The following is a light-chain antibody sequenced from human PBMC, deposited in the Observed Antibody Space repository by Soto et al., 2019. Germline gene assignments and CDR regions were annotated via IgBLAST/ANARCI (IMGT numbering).Light chain of an antibody. CDR3: QQCGYLPPT. CDR2: GAY. CDR1: QDIRNH. V-gene: IGKV1-33*01. J-gene: IGKJ4*01. Sequence: DIQMTQSPSSLSASVGDRVTITCQASQDIRNHLNWYQQTSGKAPNLLIYGAYNLETGVPSRFTGSQSGTDFTFTITSLQPEDVVTYFCQQCGYLPPTFGGGTRVEI.